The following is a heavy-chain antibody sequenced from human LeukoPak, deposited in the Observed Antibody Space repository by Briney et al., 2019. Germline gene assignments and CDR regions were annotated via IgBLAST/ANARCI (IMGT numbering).Heavy chain of an antibody. D-gene: IGHD2-21*02. CDR1: GFTFSSYG. Sequence: GGSLRLSCAASGFTFSSYGMHWVRQAPGKGLEWVAVIWYDGSNKYYADSVKGRFTISRDNSKNTLYLQMNSLRAEDTAVYYCAKDGHCGGDCYPDYWGQGTLVTVSS. V-gene: IGHV3-33*06. J-gene: IGHJ4*02. CDR3: AKDGHCGGDCYPDY. CDR2: IWYDGSNK.